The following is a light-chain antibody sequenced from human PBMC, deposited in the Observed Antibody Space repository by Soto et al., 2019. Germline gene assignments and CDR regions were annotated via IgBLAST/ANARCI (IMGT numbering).Light chain of an antibody. V-gene: IGKV3-20*01. CDR1: QSISNS. Sequence: VLTQSPATLSLSPGDRATLSCRASQSISNSLAWYQQKTGQAPRLLIYGESNRATGIPDRLSGSGSETDFTLTISRLEPEDFAVYYCQKYGGSPWTCGQGTKVEIK. CDR3: QKYGGSPWT. J-gene: IGKJ1*01. CDR2: GES.